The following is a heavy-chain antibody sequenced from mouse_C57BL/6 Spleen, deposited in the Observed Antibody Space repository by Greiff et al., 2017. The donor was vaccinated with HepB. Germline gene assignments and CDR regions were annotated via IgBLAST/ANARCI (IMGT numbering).Heavy chain of an antibody. J-gene: IGHJ1*01. CDR2: IYPGSGNT. CDR1: GYTFTDYY. D-gene: IGHD1-1*01. Sequence: VQLQQSGAELVRPGASVKLSCKASGYTFTDYYINWVKQRPGQGLEWIARIYPGSGNTYYNEKFKGKATLTAEKSSSTAYMQLSSLTSEDSAVYVWASSTTGYWYFDVWGQGTTVTVSS. V-gene: IGHV1-76*01. CDR3: ASSTTGYWYFDV.